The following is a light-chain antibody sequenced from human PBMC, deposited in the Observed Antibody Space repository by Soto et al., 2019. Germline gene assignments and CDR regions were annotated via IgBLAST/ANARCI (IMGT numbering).Light chain of an antibody. CDR2: AAS. J-gene: IGKJ4*01. V-gene: IGKV1-39*01. CDR1: QNIYDY. CDR3: QQGASGPVT. Sequence: DIEMPQSPNSLSASVGDRVTITCRASQNIYDYVNWYQQKPGKAPKLLDSAASRLHSGVPSRFSGSGSGTYFSLTVTGLQREDVATYYCQQGASGPVTVGGVTRVEI.